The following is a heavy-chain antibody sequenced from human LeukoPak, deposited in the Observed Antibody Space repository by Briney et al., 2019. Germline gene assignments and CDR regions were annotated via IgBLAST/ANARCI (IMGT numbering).Heavy chain of an antibody. D-gene: IGHD3-10*01. J-gene: IGHJ4*02. CDR3: ARDPYVLWFGELYFDY. Sequence: GGSLRLSCAASGFTFSSYAMPWVRQAPGKGLEWVAVISYDGSNKYHADSVKGRFTISRDNSKNTLYLQMNSLRAEDTAVYYCARDPYVLWFGELYFDYWGQGTLVTVSS. CDR1: GFTFSSYA. CDR2: ISYDGSNK. V-gene: IGHV3-30-3*01.